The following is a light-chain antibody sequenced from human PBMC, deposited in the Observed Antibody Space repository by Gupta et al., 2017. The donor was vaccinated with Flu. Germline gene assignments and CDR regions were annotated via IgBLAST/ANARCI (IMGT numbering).Light chain of an antibody. CDR2: AAS. CDR1: QSIYEY. J-gene: IGKJ1*01. CDR3: QQSETYRWT. Sequence: PPTLSASVGDRVTITFRASQSIYEYVNWYQQKPGEAPRLLIYAASTLQSGVPSRFSGSGSGADFTLTITSLQPEDFATYYCQQSETYRWTFGQGTTVDVK. V-gene: IGKV1-39*01.